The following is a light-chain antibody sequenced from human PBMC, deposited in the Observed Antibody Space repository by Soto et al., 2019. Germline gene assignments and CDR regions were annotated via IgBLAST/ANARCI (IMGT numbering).Light chain of an antibody. J-gene: IGKJ4*01. CDR1: QSISSW. CDR3: QSGVT. CDR2: QAS. V-gene: IGKV1-5*03. Sequence: DIQMTQSPSTLSASVGDRVTITCRASQSISSWLAWYQQKPGKAPKLLIYQASSLQSGVPSRFSGSGSGTECTLTISSLEPDDFATYYCQSGVTFGGGTKVEIK.